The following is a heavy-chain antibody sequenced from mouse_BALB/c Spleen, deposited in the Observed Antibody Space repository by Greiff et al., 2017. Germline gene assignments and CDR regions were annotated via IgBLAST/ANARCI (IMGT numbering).Heavy chain of an antibody. Sequence: EVQLVESGPGLVKPSQSLSLTCTVTGYSITSDYAWNWIRQFPGNKLEWMGYISYSGSTSYNPSLKSRISITRDTSKNQFFLQLNSVTTEDTATYYCAKLATVVREAMDYWGQGTSVTVSS. D-gene: IGHD1-1*01. CDR2: ISYSGST. CDR1: GYSITSDYA. CDR3: AKLATVVREAMDY. V-gene: IGHV3-2*02. J-gene: IGHJ4*01.